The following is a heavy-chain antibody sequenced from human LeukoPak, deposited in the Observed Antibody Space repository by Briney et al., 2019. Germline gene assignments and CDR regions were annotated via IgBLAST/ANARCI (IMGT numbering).Heavy chain of an antibody. CDR2: IHNSGRT. V-gene: IGHV4-61*08. CDR1: GGSISSGGYS. D-gene: IGHD1-14*01. J-gene: IGHJ4*02. Sequence: SETLSLTCAVSGGSISSGGYSWTWVRQPPGKGLEWIGYIHNSGRTNYNPSLKSRVTGFVDTSKNQVSLRLSSVTAADTAVYYCARHGTISSESYFDYWGQGALVTVSS. CDR3: ARHGTISSESYFDY.